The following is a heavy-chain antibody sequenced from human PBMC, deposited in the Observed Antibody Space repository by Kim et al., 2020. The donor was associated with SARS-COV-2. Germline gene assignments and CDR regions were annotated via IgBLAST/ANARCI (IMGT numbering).Heavy chain of an antibody. CDR3: ARATRGYSYGYVY. V-gene: IGHV4-30-2*05. D-gene: IGHD5-18*01. Sequence: NQSLKSRVTISVDTSKNQFSLKLSSVTAADTAVYYCARATRGYSYGYVYWGQGTLVTVSS. J-gene: IGHJ4*02.